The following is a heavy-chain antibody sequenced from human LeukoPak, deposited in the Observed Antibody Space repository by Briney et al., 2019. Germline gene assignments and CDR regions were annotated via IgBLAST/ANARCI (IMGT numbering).Heavy chain of an antibody. CDR3: ARAGSTVTTLTFDY. CDR2: ISAYNGNT. J-gene: IGHJ4*02. D-gene: IGHD4-11*01. V-gene: IGHV1-18*01. Sequence: GASVKVSCKVSGYTLTEIPMHWVRQAPGQGLEWMGWISAYNGNTNYAQKFQDRVTMTTDTSTSTAYMELRSLRSDDTAVYYCARAGSTVTTLTFDYWGQGTLVTVSS. CDR1: GYTLTEIP.